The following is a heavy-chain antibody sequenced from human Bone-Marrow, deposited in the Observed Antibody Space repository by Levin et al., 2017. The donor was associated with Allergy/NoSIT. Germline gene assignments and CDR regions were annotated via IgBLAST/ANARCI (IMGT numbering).Heavy chain of an antibody. CDR2: IYYTGGT. D-gene: IGHD3-22*01. J-gene: IGHJ5*02. V-gene: IGHV4-39*01. CDR3: ARHPMMTIWNNWFDP. CDR1: GGSVTSSNYF. Sequence: PSETLSLTCTVSGGSVTSSNYFWGWIRQPPGKGLEWIGSIYYTGGTYYNPSLKSRVTISIDTSKTRFSLKLSSVSAADTAIYYCARHPMMTIWNNWFDPWGQGILVTVSS.